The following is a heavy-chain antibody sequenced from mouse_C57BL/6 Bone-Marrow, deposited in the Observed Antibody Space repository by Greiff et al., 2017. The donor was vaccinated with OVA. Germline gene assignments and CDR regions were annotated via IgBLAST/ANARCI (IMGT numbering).Heavy chain of an antibody. V-gene: IGHV1-82*01. CDR1: GYAFSSSW. CDR2: IYPGDGDT. Sequence: QVTLKESGPELVKPGASVKISCKASGYAFSSSWMNWVKQRPGKGLEWIGRIYPGDGDTNYNGKFKGKATLTADKSSSTAYMQLSSLTSEDSAVYFCARWAYDAYWGQGTLVTVSA. D-gene: IGHD2-12*01. CDR3: ARWAYDAY. J-gene: IGHJ3*01.